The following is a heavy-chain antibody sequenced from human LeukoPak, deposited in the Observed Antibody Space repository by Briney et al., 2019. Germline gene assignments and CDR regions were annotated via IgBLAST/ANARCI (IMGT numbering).Heavy chain of an antibody. V-gene: IGHV3-23*01. CDR3: AKGAMIVVVKTLPDY. CDR2: ISGSGGST. J-gene: IGHJ4*02. D-gene: IGHD3-22*01. CDR1: GFTFSSYA. Sequence: TGGSLRLSCAASGFTFSSYAMSWVRQAPGKGLEWISAISGSGGSTYYADSVKGRFTISRDNSKNTLYLQMNSLRAEDTAVYYCAKGAMIVVVKTLPDYWGQGTLVTVSS.